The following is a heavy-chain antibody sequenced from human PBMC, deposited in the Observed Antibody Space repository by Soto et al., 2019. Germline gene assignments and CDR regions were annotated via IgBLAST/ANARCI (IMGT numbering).Heavy chain of an antibody. CDR1: GFTFSKFA. V-gene: IGHV1-3*01. CDR2: FNAGNGNT. J-gene: IGHJ4*02. D-gene: IGHD5-12*01. Sequence: QVQFVQSGAEVKKPGASVMISCKASGFTFSKFAIQWVRQALGKRPEWMGWFNAGNGNTKYSQKFQDRFTITRDTSANTAYVDLRSLTSEDTAVYFCARGIWVATSASYYFDNWGQGRQLTVSS. CDR3: ARGIWVATSASYYFDN.